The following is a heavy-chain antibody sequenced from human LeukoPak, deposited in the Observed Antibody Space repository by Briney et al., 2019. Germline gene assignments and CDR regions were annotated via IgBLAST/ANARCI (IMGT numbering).Heavy chain of an antibody. V-gene: IGHV4-39*07. J-gene: IGHJ4*02. D-gene: IGHD5-18*01. CDR1: GGSISSSSYY. CDR2: IYYSGST. CDR3: ARVGLFSYGYESDY. Sequence: SETLSLTCTVSGGSISSSSYYWGWIRQPPGTGLEWIGSIYYSGSTYYNPSLKSRVTISVDTSKNQFSLKLSSVTAADTAVYYCARVGLFSYGYESDYWGQGTLVTVSS.